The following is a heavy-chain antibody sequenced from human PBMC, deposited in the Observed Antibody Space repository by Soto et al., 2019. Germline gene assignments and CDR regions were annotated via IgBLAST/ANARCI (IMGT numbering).Heavy chain of an antibody. V-gene: IGHV1-69*06. Sequence: SVKVSSKASGGSFSSHAISWVRQAPGQGREWMGGIIPIFGTANYAQKFQGRVTIAADKPTSTAYMELSSLRSEDTAVYYCARESYGGNSDYFDYWGQGTLVTVSS. CDR1: GGSFSSHA. CDR3: ARESYGGNSDYFDY. J-gene: IGHJ4*02. CDR2: IIPIFGTA. D-gene: IGHD4-17*01.